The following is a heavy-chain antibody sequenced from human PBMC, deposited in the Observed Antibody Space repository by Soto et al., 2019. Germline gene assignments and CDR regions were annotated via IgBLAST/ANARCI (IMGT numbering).Heavy chain of an antibody. Sequence: RGESLKISCKGSGYSFTSYWIGWVRQMPGKGLEWMGRIDPSDSYTNYSPSFQGHVTISADKSISTAYLQWSSLKASDTAMYYCARQNRIGGSYYNWFDPWGQGTLVTVSS. J-gene: IGHJ5*02. D-gene: IGHD1-26*01. CDR3: ARQNRIGGSYYNWFDP. V-gene: IGHV5-10-1*01. CDR2: IDPSDSYT. CDR1: GYSFTSYW.